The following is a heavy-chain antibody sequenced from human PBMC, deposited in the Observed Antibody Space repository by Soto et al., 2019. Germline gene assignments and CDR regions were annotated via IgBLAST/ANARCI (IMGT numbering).Heavy chain of an antibody. J-gene: IGHJ4*02. CDR1: GGSISSHY. CDR3: AREIVGATTRGPFDY. D-gene: IGHD1-26*01. V-gene: IGHV4-59*11. Sequence: PSETLSLTCNVSGGSISSHYWSWIRQPPGKGLEWIGYIYYSGSTYYNPSLKSRVTISVDTSKNQFSLKLSSVTAADTAVYYCAREIVGATTRGPFDYWGQGTLVTVSS. CDR2: IYYSGST.